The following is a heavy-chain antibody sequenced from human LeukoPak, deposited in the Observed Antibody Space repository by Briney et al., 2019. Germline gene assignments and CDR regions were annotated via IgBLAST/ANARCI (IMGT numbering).Heavy chain of an antibody. Sequence: GGSLRLSCAASGFTFDDYAMHWVRQAPGKGLEWVSGISWNSGSIGYADSVKGRFTISRDNAKNSLYLQMNSLRAEDTAVYYCARDSPSSTSWGYWGQGTLVTVSS. CDR2: ISWNSGSI. CDR3: ARDSPSSTSWGY. J-gene: IGHJ4*02. V-gene: IGHV3-9*01. D-gene: IGHD2-2*01. CDR1: GFTFDDYA.